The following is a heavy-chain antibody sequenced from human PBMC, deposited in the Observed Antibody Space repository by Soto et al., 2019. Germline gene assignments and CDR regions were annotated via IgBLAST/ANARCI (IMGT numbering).Heavy chain of an antibody. CDR1: GFTFSSYA. Sequence: EVQLLESGGGLVQPGGSLRLSCAAFGFTFSSYAMSWVRQAPGKGLEWVSAISGSGGSTYYADSVKGRFTISRDNSKNTLYLQMNSLRAEDTAVYYCATTYYDILTGYSTGSDYWGQGTLVTVSS. J-gene: IGHJ4*02. CDR3: ATTYYDILTGYSTGSDY. CDR2: ISGSGGST. V-gene: IGHV3-23*01. D-gene: IGHD3-9*01.